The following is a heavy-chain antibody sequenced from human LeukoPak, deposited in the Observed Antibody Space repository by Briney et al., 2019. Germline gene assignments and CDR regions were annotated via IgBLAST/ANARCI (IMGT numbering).Heavy chain of an antibody. CDR1: GYSFKHYW. V-gene: IGHV5-51*01. J-gene: IGHJ4*02. Sequence: GESLKISCKASGYSFKHYWIGWVRQMPGEGLEWMGIIYPGDSDTRYSPSFQGHVTISVDKSISTAYLQWNSLKASDTAMYYCARPNGWVDYWGQGTLVTVSS. CDR2: IYPGDSDT. D-gene: IGHD6-19*01. CDR3: ARPNGWVDY.